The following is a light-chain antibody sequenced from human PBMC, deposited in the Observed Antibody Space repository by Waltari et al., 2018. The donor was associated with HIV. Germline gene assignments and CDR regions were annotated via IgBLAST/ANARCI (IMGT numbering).Light chain of an antibody. V-gene: IGLV1-47*01. J-gene: IGLJ3*02. Sequence: QSVLTQPPSASGAPGQRVTISCSGSSANIGHTVYWYQQLPGTAPKVLIYRDNQRPSGVPDRFSGSRSGTSASLDVSGLRSEDEANYICAAWDDILSNWVFGGGTKLTVL. CDR3: AAWDDILSNWV. CDR1: SANIGHT. CDR2: RDN.